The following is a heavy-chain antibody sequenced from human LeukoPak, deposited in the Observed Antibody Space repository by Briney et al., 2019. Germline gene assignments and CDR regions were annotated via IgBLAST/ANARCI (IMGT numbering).Heavy chain of an antibody. J-gene: IGHJ4*02. CDR3: ARASYLDVLMVYAGHFDY. CDR2: ISGSGGST. Sequence: PGGSLRLSCAASGFTFSSYAMSWVRQAPGKGLEWVSAISGSGGSTYYADSVKGRFTISRDNSKNTLYLQMNSLRAEDTAVYYCARASYLDVLMVYAGHFDYWGQGTLVTVSS. D-gene: IGHD2-8*01. V-gene: IGHV3-23*01. CDR1: GFTFSSYA.